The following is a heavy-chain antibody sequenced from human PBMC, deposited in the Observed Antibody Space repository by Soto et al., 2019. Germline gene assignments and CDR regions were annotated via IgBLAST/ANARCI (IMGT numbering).Heavy chain of an antibody. D-gene: IGHD2-15*01. V-gene: IGHV1-69*02. CDR1: GGTFSSYT. J-gene: IGHJ4*02. Sequence: QVQLVQSGAEVKKPGSSVRVSCTPSGGTFSSYTISWVRQAPGQGLEWMGRIVPITGMTRYAQKFQGRLTITAVTSKTTAYLELSSLTSEDSAVYFCSRGVASLVDSWGQGTQVTVSS. CDR2: IVPITGMT. CDR3: SRGVASLVDS.